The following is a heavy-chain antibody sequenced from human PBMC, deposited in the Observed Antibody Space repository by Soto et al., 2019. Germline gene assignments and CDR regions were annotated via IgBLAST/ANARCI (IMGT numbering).Heavy chain of an antibody. J-gene: IGHJ4*02. CDR1: GCTYSSYA. CDR2: IIPIFGTA. CDR3: ARALLYSSQPGTLDY. D-gene: IGHD6-13*01. Sequence: SVKVSCKASGCTYSSYAISWVREAPGQGLEWMGGIIPIFGTANYAQKFQGGVTITADESTSTAYMELSSLRSEDTDVYYCARALLYSSQPGTLDYWGQGNRVTVYS. V-gene: IGHV1-69*13.